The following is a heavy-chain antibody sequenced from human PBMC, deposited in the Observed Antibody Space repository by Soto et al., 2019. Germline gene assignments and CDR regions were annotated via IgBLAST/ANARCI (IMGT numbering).Heavy chain of an antibody. CDR1: GFTFSKAF. V-gene: IGHV3-15*04. CDR2: IGGNTESGTT. D-gene: IGHD2-15*01. J-gene: IGHJ5*02. Sequence: DVLLVESGGGLVEPGGSLRLSCAASGFTFSKAFLSWVRQAPGKGLEWVGQIGGNTESGTTKYPAPVRGRFTISRDESTTTRYLQMNSLKIEGTAVYYCTVSGGYANRHHWFGPWGQGTPVIVSS. CDR3: TVSGGYANRHHWFGP.